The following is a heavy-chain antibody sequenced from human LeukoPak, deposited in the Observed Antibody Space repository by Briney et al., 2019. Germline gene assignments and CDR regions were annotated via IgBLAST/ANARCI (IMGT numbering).Heavy chain of an antibody. V-gene: IGHV3-30*18. D-gene: IGHD2/OR15-2a*01. CDR2: ISHDGTHR. J-gene: IGHJ3*02. CDR3: ANRLNNAFEM. Sequence: PGGSLRLSCAASGFTFDTYAMHWVRQAPGKGLQWMAVISHDGTHRYSIDSVKGRFTISRDNSKNTLYVQMNSLRPEDTAIYYCANRLNNAFEMWGQGTMVTVFS. CDR1: GFTFDTYA.